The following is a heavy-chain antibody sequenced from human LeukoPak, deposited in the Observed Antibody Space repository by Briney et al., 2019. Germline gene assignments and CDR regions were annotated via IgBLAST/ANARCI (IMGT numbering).Heavy chain of an antibody. V-gene: IGHV3-74*01. J-gene: IGHJ4*02. Sequence: PGGSLRLSCAASGFTFSSYWMHWVRQAPGKGLVWVSRINSDGSSTSYADSVKGRFTISRDNAKNTLYLQMNSLRAEDTAVYYCARVGAYCGGDCYIFDYWGQGTLVTVSS. CDR1: GFTFSSYW. CDR3: ARVGAYCGGDCYIFDY. D-gene: IGHD2-21*02. CDR2: INSDGSST.